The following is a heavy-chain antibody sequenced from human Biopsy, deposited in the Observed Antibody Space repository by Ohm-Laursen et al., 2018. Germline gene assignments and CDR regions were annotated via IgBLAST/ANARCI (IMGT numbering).Heavy chain of an antibody. J-gene: IGHJ6*02. D-gene: IGHD4-17*01. CDR2: ISSSGSFI. CDR1: GVTLSGYG. CDR3: GRGQTVAPGYYGMDV. V-gene: IGHV3-21*01. Sequence: SLRLSCSASGVTLSGYGMNWVRQAPGQGLEWVSSISSSGSFIYFADSVKGRFTISRDNARNSLYLQMNSLRAEDTAVYYCGRGQTVAPGYYGMDVWGQGTTVTVSS.